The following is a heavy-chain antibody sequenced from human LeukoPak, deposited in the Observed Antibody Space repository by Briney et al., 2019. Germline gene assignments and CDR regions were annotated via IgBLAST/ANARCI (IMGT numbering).Heavy chain of an antibody. CDR1: GYTFTSYG. V-gene: IGHV1-18*01. D-gene: IGHD3-3*01. CDR3: ARDPWHHYDFPRYNWFDP. CDR2: ISAYNGNT. Sequence: ASVKVSCKASGYTFTSYGISWVRQAPGQGLEWMGWISAYNGNTNYAQKLQGRVTMTTDTSTSTAYMELRSLRSDDTAVYYCARDPWHHYDFPRYNWFDPWGQGTLVTVSS. J-gene: IGHJ5*02.